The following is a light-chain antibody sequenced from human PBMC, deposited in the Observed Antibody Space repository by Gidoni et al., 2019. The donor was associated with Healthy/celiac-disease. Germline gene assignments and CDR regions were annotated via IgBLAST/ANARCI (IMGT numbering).Light chain of an antibody. V-gene: IGLV2-14*01. Sequence: QAALNQPASVSGSPGQSITSACTGTSSDVGGYNYVSWYQQPPGTAPKLMIYEVSNRPSGVPARFSGSKSGHTASLTISGLQAEDEADYYCSSYTSSSTRVFGGGTKLTVL. CDR3: SSYTSSSTRV. J-gene: IGLJ3*02. CDR1: SSDVGGYNY. CDR2: EVS.